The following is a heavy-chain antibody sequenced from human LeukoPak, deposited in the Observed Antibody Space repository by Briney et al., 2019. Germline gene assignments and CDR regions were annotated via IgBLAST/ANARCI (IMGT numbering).Heavy chain of an antibody. Sequence: SETLSLTCTVSGGSISSYYWSWIRQPPGKGLEWIGYIYYSGSTNYNPSLKSRVTISADTSKNQFSLNVNSVTAADTAVYYCARKDSSSWYGNWFDPWGQGTLVTVSS. D-gene: IGHD3-22*01. CDR2: IYYSGST. J-gene: IGHJ5*02. CDR1: GGSISSYY. V-gene: IGHV4-59*01. CDR3: ARKDSSSWYGNWFDP.